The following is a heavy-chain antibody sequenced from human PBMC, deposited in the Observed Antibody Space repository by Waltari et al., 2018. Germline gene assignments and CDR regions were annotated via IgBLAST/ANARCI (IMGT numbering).Heavy chain of an antibody. Sequence: EVQLVQSGAEVKEPGQSLRISCKGSGFSCTSYYIGWVRQRPGKGLEWMGIIYPGDSDTRYSPSFQGQVTISADKSISTAYLQWSSLKASDTAIYYCARRYSNNGAWYDPWGQGTLVTVSS. CDR3: ARRYSNNGAWYDP. CDR2: IYPGDSDT. CDR1: GFSCTSYY. D-gene: IGHD4-4*01. V-gene: IGHV5-51*01. J-gene: IGHJ5*02.